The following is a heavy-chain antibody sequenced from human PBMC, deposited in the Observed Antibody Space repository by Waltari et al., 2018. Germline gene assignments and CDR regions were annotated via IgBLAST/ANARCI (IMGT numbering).Heavy chain of an antibody. D-gene: IGHD3-22*01. CDR3: ARLLHYLDSRGYYNGYAFDI. J-gene: IGHJ3*02. CDR2: IKLDGGEK. CDR1: GFSFDKYW. V-gene: IGHV3-7*01. Sequence: EVQLVESGGGLVQPGGSLRLSCAASGFSFDKYWMSWFRQAPGKGLGGVANIKLDGGEKYYVDSVEGRFTISRDNAKNSLFLQMNSLRAEDTAVYSCARLLHYLDSRGYYNGYAFDIWGQGTMVSVSS.